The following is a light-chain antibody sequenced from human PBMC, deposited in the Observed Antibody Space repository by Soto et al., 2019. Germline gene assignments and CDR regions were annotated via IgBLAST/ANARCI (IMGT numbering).Light chain of an antibody. CDR3: QSYDSSLSGSV. CDR2: GNS. V-gene: IGLV1-40*01. J-gene: IGLJ3*02. Sequence: HSVLTQPPSVSGAPGQRVTITCTGSSPDSGARYNVHWYRQLPGTAPKLLIYGNSNRPSGVPDRFSGSKSGTSASLAITGLQAEDEADYYCQSYDSSLSGSVFGGGTKLTVL. CDR1: SPDSGARYN.